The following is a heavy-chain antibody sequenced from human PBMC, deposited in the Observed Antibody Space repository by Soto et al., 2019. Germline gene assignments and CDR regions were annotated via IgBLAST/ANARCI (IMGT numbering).Heavy chain of an antibody. CDR3: ARGMTPPGAPAWYYFDS. V-gene: IGHV4-4*07. CDR1: GASITGSFF. Sequence: SETLSLTCTVSGASITGSFFWSWIRQPAGKGLEWIGRFSLSGTTNYNPSLRSRATMSADVSKNQFSLRLTSVTAADTALYYCARGMTPPGAPAWYYFDSWGQGTLVTVSS. D-gene: IGHD2-8*02. CDR2: FSLSGTT. J-gene: IGHJ4*02.